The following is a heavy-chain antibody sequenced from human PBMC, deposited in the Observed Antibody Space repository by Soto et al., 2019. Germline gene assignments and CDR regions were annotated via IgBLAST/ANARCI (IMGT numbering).Heavy chain of an antibody. CDR2: INHSGST. CDR1: GGSFSGYY. V-gene: IGHV4-34*01. Sequence: PSETLSLTCAVYGGSFSGYYWSWIRQPPGKGLEWIGEINHSGSTNYNPSLKSRVTISVDTSKNQFSLKLSSVTAADTAVYYCARGRVAVARTTYNWFDPWGQGTLVTVSS. J-gene: IGHJ5*02. CDR3: ARGRVAVARTTYNWFDP. D-gene: IGHD6-19*01.